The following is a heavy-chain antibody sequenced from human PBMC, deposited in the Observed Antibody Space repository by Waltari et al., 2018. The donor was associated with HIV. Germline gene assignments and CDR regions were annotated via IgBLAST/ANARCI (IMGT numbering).Heavy chain of an antibody. CDR2: IIPIFGTA. V-gene: IGHV1-69*01. J-gene: IGHJ4*02. CDR1: GGTFSSYA. CDR3: ASPSPQSRGYYYGSGSYSPPDY. D-gene: IGHD3-10*01. Sequence: QVQLVQSGAEVKKPGSSVKVSCKASGGTFSSYAISWVRQAPGQGLEWMGGIIPIFGTANYAQKFQGRVTITADESTSTAYMELSSLRSEDTAVYYCASPSPQSRGYYYGSGSYSPPDYWGQGTLVTVSS.